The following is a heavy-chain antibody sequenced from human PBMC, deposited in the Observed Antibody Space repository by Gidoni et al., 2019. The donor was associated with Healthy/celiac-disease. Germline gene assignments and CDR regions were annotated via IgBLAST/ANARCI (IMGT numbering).Heavy chain of an antibody. Sequence: EVQLLESGGGLVQPGGSLRLSCAASGFTFISYAMSWVRQAPGKGLEWVSAISGSGGSTYYADSVKGRFTISRDNSKNTLYLQMNSLRAEDTAVYYCATHYYYGSGIPPYFDYWGQGTLVTVSS. CDR1: GFTFISYA. V-gene: IGHV3-23*01. CDR3: ATHYYYGSGIPPYFDY. J-gene: IGHJ4*02. D-gene: IGHD3-10*01. CDR2: ISGSGGST.